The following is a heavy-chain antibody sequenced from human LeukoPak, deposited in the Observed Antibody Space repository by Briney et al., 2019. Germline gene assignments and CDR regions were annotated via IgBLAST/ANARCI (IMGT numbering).Heavy chain of an antibody. D-gene: IGHD6-6*01. Sequence: GGSLRLSCAASGFTFSDYYMSWIRQAPGKGLEWVSYISSSGSTIYYADSVKGRFTISRDNANNSLYLQMHSLRAEDTAVYYCAKYYSSSQSFDYWGQGTLVTVSS. V-gene: IGHV3-11*04. CDR3: AKYYSSSQSFDY. J-gene: IGHJ4*02. CDR1: GFTFSDYY. CDR2: ISSSGSTI.